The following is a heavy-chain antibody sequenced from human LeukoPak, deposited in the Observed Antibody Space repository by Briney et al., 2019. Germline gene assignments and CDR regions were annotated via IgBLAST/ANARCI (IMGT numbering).Heavy chain of an antibody. CDR1: GGSISSYY. CDR3: VREVIAAHNWFDP. Sequence: SETLPLTCTVSGGSISSYYWSWIRQPPGKGLEWIGYIYYSGSTNYNPSLKSRVTISVDTSKNQFSLKLSSVTAADTAVYYCVREVIAAHNWFDPWGQGTLVTVSS. J-gene: IGHJ5*02. CDR2: IYYSGST. V-gene: IGHV4-59*12. D-gene: IGHD6-6*01.